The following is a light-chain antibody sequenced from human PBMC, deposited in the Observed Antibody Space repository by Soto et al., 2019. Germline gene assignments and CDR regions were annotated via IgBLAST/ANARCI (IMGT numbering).Light chain of an antibody. CDR3: AAWDDSLSGLV. V-gene: IGLV1-47*01. CDR1: SSNIGSNY. CDR2: RNN. Sequence: QSVLTQPPSASVTPGQRVTISCSGSSSNIGSNYVYWYQQLPGTAPKLLIYRNNQRPSGAPDRFSGSKSGTSASLAISGLRSEDEADYYCAAWDDSLSGLVFGGGTKLTVL. J-gene: IGLJ2*01.